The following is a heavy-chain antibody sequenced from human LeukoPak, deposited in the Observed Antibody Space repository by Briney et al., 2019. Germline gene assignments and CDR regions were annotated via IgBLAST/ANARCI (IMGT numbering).Heavy chain of an antibody. CDR3: ARRPRGYSKNWFDP. J-gene: IGHJ5*02. CDR1: GGSISSSSYY. D-gene: IGHD6-13*01. CDR2: IYYSGST. V-gene: IGHV4-39*07. Sequence: SETLPLTCTVSGGSISSSSYYWGWIRQPPGKGLEWIGSIYYSGSTYYNPSLKSRVTISVDTSKNQFSQKLSSVTAADTAVYYCARRPRGYSKNWFDPWGQGTLVTVSS.